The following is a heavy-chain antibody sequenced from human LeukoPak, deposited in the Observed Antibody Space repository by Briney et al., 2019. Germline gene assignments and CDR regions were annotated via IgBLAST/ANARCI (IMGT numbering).Heavy chain of an antibody. CDR2: ISYDGSNK. J-gene: IGHJ4*02. CDR1: GFTFSSYG. V-gene: IGHV3-30*18. D-gene: IGHD3-10*01. CDR3: AKELWFGPSRPYY. Sequence: PGGSLKLSCAASGFTFSSYGMHWVRQAPGKGLEWVAVISYDGSNKYYADSVKGRFTISRDNSKNTLYLQMNSLRAEDTAVYYCAKELWFGPSRPYYWGQGTLVTVSS.